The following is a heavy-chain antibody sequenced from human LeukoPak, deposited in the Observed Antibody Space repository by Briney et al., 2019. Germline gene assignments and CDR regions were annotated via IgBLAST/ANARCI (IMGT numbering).Heavy chain of an antibody. Sequence: PGESLRLSCVASGFTFKNYVMNWVRQAPGKGLEWLATIYGSGVSISYADSVKGRFTISRDNSNNTLYLQMNSLRAEDTAMYYCAKDLGWELPAEAYWGQGILVTVSS. V-gene: IGHV3-23*01. CDR2: IYGSGVSI. CDR3: AKDLGWELPAEAY. D-gene: IGHD1-26*01. J-gene: IGHJ4*02. CDR1: GFTFKNYV.